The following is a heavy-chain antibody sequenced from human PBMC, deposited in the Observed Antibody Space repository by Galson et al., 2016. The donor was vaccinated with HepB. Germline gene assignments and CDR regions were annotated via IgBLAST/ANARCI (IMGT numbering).Heavy chain of an antibody. V-gene: IGHV4-59*01. CDR1: RGSISSYY. J-gene: IGHJ4*02. CDR2: IAYSGNT. CDR3: SRTGTLDY. D-gene: IGHD1-1*01. Sequence: SETLSLTCTISRGSISSYYWSWIRQPPGKGLEWIGYIAYSGNTHYNPSLKSRVTISLDKSKDQVSLKLRSVTPPDTAVYCCSRTGTLDYWGQGTLVAVSS.